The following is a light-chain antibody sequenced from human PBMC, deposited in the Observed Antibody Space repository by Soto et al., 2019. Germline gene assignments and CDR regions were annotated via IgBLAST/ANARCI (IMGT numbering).Light chain of an antibody. CDR3: SSYTSGSTLCV. V-gene: IGLV2-14*01. J-gene: IGLJ2*01. CDR1: SSDVGGYNY. Sequence: QSVLTQPASVSGSPGQSITISCTGTSSDVGGYNYVSWYQQHPGKAPKLMIYDVSNRPSGVSNRFSGAKSGNTASLTISGRQAEDEDAYYCSSYTSGSTLCVFGGGTKLTVL. CDR2: DVS.